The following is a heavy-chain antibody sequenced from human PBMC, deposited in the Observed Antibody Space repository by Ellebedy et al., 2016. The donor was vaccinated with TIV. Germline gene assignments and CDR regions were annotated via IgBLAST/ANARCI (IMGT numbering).Heavy chain of an antibody. J-gene: IGHJ4*02. CDR1: GFTFSRYA. Sequence: PGGSLRLSCAASGFTFSRYAMTWVRQAPGKGLEWVSGLVGSGGGIFYADSVKGRFTISRDNSKKTLYLQMNSLRAEDTAVYYCAKGRGGGSDTSAPRYYFDYWGLGTLVTVSS. D-gene: IGHD3-22*01. CDR2: LVGSGGGI. CDR3: AKGRGGGSDTSAPRYYFDY. V-gene: IGHV3-23*01.